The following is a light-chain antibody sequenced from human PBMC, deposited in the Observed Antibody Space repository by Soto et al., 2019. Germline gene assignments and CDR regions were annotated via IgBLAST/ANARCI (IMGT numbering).Light chain of an antibody. J-gene: IGLJ3*02. V-gene: IGLV4-69*01. Sequence: QLVLTQSPSASASLGASVKLTCTLSSGHTNYAIAWHQQQAQKGPRYLMKINPDGSHTRGDGIPDRFSGSSTGAERYLTISSLQSEDEADYYCQTWHPGATWVFGGGTKLTVL. CDR3: QTWHPGATWV. CDR1: SGHTNYA. CDR2: INPDGSH.